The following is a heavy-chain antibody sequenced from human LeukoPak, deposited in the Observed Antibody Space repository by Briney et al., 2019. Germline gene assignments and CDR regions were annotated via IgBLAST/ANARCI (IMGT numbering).Heavy chain of an antibody. V-gene: IGHV3-66*02. CDR3: AKYYYGSGSQRYFDY. CDR1: GFTVSSSY. D-gene: IGHD3-10*01. CDR2: IYSGGSGST. J-gene: IGHJ4*02. Sequence: PGGSLRLSCAASGFTVSSSYMSWVRQAPGKGLEWVSVIYSGGSGSTYYADSVKGRFTISRDNSKNTLYLQMNSLRAEDTAVYYCAKYYYGSGSQRYFDYWGQGTLVTVSS.